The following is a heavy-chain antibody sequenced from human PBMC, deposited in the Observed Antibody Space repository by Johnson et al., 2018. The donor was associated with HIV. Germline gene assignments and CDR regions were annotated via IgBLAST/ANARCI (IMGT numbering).Heavy chain of an antibody. V-gene: IGHV3-30*03. Sequence: QEKLVESGGGVVRPGGSLRLSCAASGFTFDDYGMSWVRQAPGKGLEWVAVISYDGSNKYYADSVKGRFTISRDNSKNTLYLQMNSLRAEDTAGYYCASKAAGTMHALDIWGQGTMVTVSS. CDR2: ISYDGSNK. D-gene: IGHD6-13*01. J-gene: IGHJ3*02. CDR3: ASKAAGTMHALDI. CDR1: GFTFDDYG.